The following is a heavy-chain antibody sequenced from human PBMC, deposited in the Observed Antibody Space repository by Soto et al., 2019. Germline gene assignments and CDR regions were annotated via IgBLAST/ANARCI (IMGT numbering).Heavy chain of an antibody. CDR1: GFTFSSYA. CDR2: ISDSGGNT. V-gene: IGHV3-23*01. CDR3: AKDRSSGCALARFDP. D-gene: IGHD3-22*01. Sequence: EVQLLESGGGLVQPGGSLRLACAASGFTFSSYAMSWVRLAPGKGLEWVSSISDSGGNTYYADSVKGRFTISRDNSKNTLYLQMNSLRAEDTAFYSCAKDRSSGCALARFDPWGQGTLVTVSS. J-gene: IGHJ5*02.